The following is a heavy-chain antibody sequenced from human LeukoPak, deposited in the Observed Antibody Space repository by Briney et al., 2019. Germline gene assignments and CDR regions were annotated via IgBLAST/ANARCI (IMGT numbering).Heavy chain of an antibody. D-gene: IGHD4-23*01. CDR1: GYTFTTYD. J-gene: IGHJ5*02. Sequence: ASVKVSFKASGYTFTTYDINWVRQATGQGLEWMGWMNPNSGNTGYAQKFQGRVTMTRNTSISTAYMELSSLRSEDTAVYYCARGPNKSDGGNSGSAWFDPWGQGTLVTVSS. CDR2: MNPNSGNT. V-gene: IGHV1-8*01. CDR3: ARGPNKSDGGNSGSAWFDP.